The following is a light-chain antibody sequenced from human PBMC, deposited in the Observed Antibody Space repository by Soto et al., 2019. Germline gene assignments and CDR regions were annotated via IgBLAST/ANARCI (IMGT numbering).Light chain of an antibody. V-gene: IGKV1-9*01. J-gene: IGKJ4*01. CDR1: QGIGSS. CDR3: QHLNSYPREVT. CDR2: AAA. Sequence: DLQLTQSPSFLSASVGDRVTITCRASQGIGSSLAWYQQKPGNAPKILIYAAATLQGGVPSRFSGSGSGTEFTLTISSVQPEDFASYYCQHLNSYPREVTLGGGTKVEIK.